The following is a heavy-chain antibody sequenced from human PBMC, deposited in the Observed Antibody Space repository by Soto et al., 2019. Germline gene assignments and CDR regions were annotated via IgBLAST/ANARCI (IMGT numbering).Heavy chain of an antibody. CDR3: ARAGGLLVAY. CDR1: GFMFSSYA. CDR2: KTYDGSNK. V-gene: IGHV3-30-3*01. J-gene: IGHJ4*02. Sequence: QVQLVESGGGVVQPGRSLRLSCAASGFMFSSYAMHWVRQAPGKGLEWVAVKTYDGSNKYYADSVKGRFTISRDNSQRTLHLPMTSLSAADTAVYSGARAGGLLVAYWGQGTVVTVSS. D-gene: IGHD2-15*01.